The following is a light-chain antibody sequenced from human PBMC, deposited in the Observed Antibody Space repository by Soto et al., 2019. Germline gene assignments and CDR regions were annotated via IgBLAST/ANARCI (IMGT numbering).Light chain of an antibody. CDR1: QGLSSY. Sequence: IQLTQSPSSLSASVGDRVTITCRASQGLSSYLAWYQQKPGKAPKLLIYAASTLQSGVPSRFSGSESGTDFTLTISSLQSEDFAIYFCQQYNTWPRTFGQGTKVDI. CDR3: QQYNTWPRT. CDR2: AAS. J-gene: IGKJ1*01. V-gene: IGKV1-9*01.